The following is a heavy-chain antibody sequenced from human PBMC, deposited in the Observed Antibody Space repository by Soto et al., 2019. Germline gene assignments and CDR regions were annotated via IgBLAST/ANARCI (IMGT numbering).Heavy chain of an antibody. V-gene: IGHV3-48*03. CDR2: ISSSGSTI. J-gene: IGHJ4*02. CDR1: GFTFSSYE. D-gene: IGHD3-22*01. CDR3: ARDLPPRNHYDRPF. Sequence: GGSLRLSCAASGFTFSSYEMNWVRQAPGKGLEWVSYISSSGSTIYYADSVKGRFTISRDNAKNSLYLQMNSLRAEDTAVYYCARDLPPRNHYDRPFWGQGTLVTGSS.